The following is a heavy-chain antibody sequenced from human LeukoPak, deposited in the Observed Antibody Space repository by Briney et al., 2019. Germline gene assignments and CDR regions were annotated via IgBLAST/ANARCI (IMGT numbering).Heavy chain of an antibody. CDR1: GFTFSNYD. J-gene: IGHJ6*02. CDR3: ARPLGTGNFYFGMDV. V-gene: IGHV3-30*03. Sequence: GGSLRLSCAASGFTFSNYDMHWVCQAPGRGLEWVALISYDGSNEYYADSVKGRFTISRDNSKNTLYLQMNSLRAEDTAVYYCARPLGTGNFYFGMDVWGQGTTVTVSS. D-gene: IGHD2-8*02. CDR2: ISYDGSNE.